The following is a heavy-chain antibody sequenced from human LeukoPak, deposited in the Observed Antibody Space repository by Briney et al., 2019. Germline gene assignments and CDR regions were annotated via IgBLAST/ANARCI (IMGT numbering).Heavy chain of an antibody. CDR3: ARSPTFRGYFDP. CDR1: GFTFSSYD. CDR2: IGTAGDT. D-gene: IGHD1-1*01. Sequence: GGSLRLSCAASGFTFSSYDMHWVRQATGKGLEWVSAIGTAGDTYYPGSVKGRFTISRENAKNSLYLQMNSLRAEDTAVYYCARSPTFRGYFDPWGQGTLVTVSS. V-gene: IGHV3-13*01. J-gene: IGHJ5*02.